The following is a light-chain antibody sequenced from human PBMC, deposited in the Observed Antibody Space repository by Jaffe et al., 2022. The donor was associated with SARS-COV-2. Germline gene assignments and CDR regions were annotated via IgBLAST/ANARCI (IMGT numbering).Light chain of an antibody. J-gene: IGLJ1*01. CDR1: SSDVGAYNY. CDR3: SSYGGTNNYYV. Sequence: QSALTQPPSASGSPGQSVTISCTGTSSDVGAYNYVSWYQQHPGKGPKLMIYEVHKRPSGVPDRFSGSKSGNTASLTVSGLQAEDEADYYCSSYGGTNNYYVFGTGTKVTVL. V-gene: IGLV2-8*01. CDR2: EVH.